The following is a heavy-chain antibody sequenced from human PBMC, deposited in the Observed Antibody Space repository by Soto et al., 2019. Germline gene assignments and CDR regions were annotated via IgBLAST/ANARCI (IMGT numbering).Heavy chain of an antibody. J-gene: IGHJ5*02. D-gene: IGHD5-12*01. CDR3: ARDRSSGGAYSRRWIDP. CDR1: SGSITSSNY. CDR2: IYHSGRT. Sequence: QVQLQESGPGLVKPSGTLSLTCGVSSGSITSSNYWSWVRQPPGKGLEWIGEIYHSGRTHYNPSLKSRVTISEDKSMNQFFLRLTSVTAADTAVYYCARDRSSGGAYSRRWIDPWGQGLLVTVSS. V-gene: IGHV4-4*02.